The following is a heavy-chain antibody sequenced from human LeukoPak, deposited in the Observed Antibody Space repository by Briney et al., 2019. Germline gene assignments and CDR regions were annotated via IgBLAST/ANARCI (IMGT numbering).Heavy chain of an antibody. Sequence: GGSLRLSCAASGFTFSTYAMTWVRQAPGKGLEWVSGVSGSGGSTYYADSVKGRFTISRDNSKNTLDLQMNSLRAEDTAVYYCAKAGRYSSGWYDYWSQGTLVTVSS. V-gene: IGHV3-23*01. J-gene: IGHJ4*02. CDR1: GFTFSTYA. CDR3: AKAGRYSSGWYDY. CDR2: VSGSGGST. D-gene: IGHD6-19*01.